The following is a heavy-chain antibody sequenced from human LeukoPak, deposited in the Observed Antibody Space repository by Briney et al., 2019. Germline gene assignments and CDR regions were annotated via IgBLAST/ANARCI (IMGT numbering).Heavy chain of an antibody. CDR2: IYPGDSDT. Sequence: GESLKISCQGSGYSFTSYWIGWVRQMPWKGLEWMGIIYPGDSDTRYSPSFQGQVTISADKSISTAYLQWSSLKASDTAMYYCARQITVAGSGLDAFDIWGQGTMVTVSS. D-gene: IGHD6-19*01. CDR1: GYSFTSYW. V-gene: IGHV5-51*01. J-gene: IGHJ3*02. CDR3: ARQITVAGSGLDAFDI.